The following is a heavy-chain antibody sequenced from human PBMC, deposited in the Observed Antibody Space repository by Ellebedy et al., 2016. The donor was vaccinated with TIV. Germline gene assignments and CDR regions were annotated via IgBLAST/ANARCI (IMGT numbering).Heavy chain of an antibody. V-gene: IGHV3-48*02. Sequence: GESLKISCAASGFTFSSYSMNWVRQAPGKGLEWVSYISSSSSTIYYADSVKGRFTISRDNAKNSLYLQMNSLRDEDTAVYYCARGADTAMVTAHFDYWGQGTLVTVSS. J-gene: IGHJ4*02. D-gene: IGHD5-18*01. CDR2: ISSSSSTI. CDR3: ARGADTAMVTAHFDY. CDR1: GFTFSSYS.